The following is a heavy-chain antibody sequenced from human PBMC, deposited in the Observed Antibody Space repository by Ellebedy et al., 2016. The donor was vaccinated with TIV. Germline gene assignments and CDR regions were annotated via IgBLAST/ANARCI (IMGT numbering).Heavy chain of an antibody. CDR3: AVKHCSGLNCDQPTFDY. J-gene: IGHJ4*02. V-gene: IGHV1-2*02. Sequence: ASVKVSCKASGYTFTGYYMHWVRQAPGQGLEWMGWIIPDSDATDSAQRFQGRVIMTRDTSISTVYMELSGLTSDDTAVYYCAVKHCSGLNCDQPTFDYWGQGTLVTVSS. D-gene: IGHD2-15*01. CDR1: GYTFTGYY. CDR2: IIPDSDAT.